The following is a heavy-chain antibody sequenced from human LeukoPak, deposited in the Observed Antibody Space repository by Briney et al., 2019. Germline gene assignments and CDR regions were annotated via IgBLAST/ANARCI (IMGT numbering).Heavy chain of an antibody. D-gene: IGHD1-26*01. J-gene: IGHJ4*02. CDR2: FDPEDGET. CDR1: GYTLTELS. CDR3: ATSPVGATTYFHY. V-gene: IGHV1-24*01. Sequence: ASVKVSCKVSGYTLTELSMHWVRQAPGKGGEGVGGFDPEDGETIYAQKFQGRVTMTEDPTTDTAYMELSSLRSEDTAVYYCATSPVGATTYFHYWGQGTLVTVSS.